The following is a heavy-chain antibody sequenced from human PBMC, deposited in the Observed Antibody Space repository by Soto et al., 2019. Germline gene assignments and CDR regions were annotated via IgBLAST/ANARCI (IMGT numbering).Heavy chain of an antibody. Sequence: QAHLVQSGGEVKKPGASVKVSCKASGYTFSDYYMHWVRQAPGQGLEWMGYINPDGGDTTYAQKFQGRVTMTRDTSISTAYMELTRLTSYDTGMYDCARINFYDSRGDDSSSTPWGQGTLVTVSS. D-gene: IGHD3-22*01. CDR1: GYTFSDYY. CDR3: ARINFYDSRGDDSSSTP. J-gene: IGHJ5*02. CDR2: INPDGGDT. V-gene: IGHV1-2*02.